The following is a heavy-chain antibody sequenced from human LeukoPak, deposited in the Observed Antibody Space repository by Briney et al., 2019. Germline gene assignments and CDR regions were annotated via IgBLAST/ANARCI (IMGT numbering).Heavy chain of an antibody. CDR1: GFTVSSFY. D-gene: IGHD6-19*01. V-gene: IGHV3-9*03. CDR2: ISWNSGSI. Sequence: GGSLRLSCAASGFTVSSFYMSWVRQAPGKGLESVSGISWNSGSIGYADSVKGRFTISRDNAKNSLYLQMNNLRDEDMALYYCAKDRSGWNVGAFDIWGQGTMVTVSS. J-gene: IGHJ3*02. CDR3: AKDRSGWNVGAFDI.